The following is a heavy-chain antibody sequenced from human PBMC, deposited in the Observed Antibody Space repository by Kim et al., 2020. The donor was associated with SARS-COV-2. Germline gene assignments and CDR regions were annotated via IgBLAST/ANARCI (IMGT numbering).Heavy chain of an antibody. Sequence: GGSLRLSCAGSGFTFSAYELHWVRQAPGKGLQWVSYISSSGNTIYYADSVRGRFTISRDNAKNSLYLQMNSLRSDDTAVYYCARSIRNGFNPFDYWGQGTLVTVSS. V-gene: IGHV3-48*03. D-gene: IGHD5-12*01. J-gene: IGHJ4*02. CDR1: GFTFSAYE. CDR2: ISSSGNTI. CDR3: ARSIRNGFNPFDY.